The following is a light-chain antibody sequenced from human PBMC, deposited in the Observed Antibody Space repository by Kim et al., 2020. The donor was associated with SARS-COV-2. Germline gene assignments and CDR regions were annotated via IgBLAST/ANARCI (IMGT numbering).Light chain of an antibody. V-gene: IGLV1-44*01. J-gene: IGLJ3*02. CDR3: AAWDYSLKGWV. CDR1: RSNIGSTP. Sequence: GQGVTVSCSGSRSNIGSTPVNWFQQVPGTAPKLFIYNDNQRPSGVPDRVSGSKSGTSASLAIGGLQSEDEAHYYCAAWDYSLKGWVFGGGTQLTVL. CDR2: NDN.